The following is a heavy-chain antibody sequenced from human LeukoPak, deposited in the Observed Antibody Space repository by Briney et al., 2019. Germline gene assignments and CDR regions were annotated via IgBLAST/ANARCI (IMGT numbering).Heavy chain of an antibody. Sequence: SVKVSCKASGGTFSSYAINWVRQAPGQGLEWMGGIIPIFGTANYAQKFQDRVTITADESTSTAYMELSSLRSEDTAIYYCASRLYCSNTRCRNFPFAYWGQGTLVTVSP. J-gene: IGHJ4*02. CDR2: IIPIFGTA. CDR3: ASRLYCSNTRCRNFPFAY. V-gene: IGHV1-69*01. CDR1: GGTFSSYA. D-gene: IGHD2-2*01.